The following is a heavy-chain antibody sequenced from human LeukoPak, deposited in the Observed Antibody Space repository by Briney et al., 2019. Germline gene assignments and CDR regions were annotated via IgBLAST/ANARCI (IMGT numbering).Heavy chain of an antibody. CDR3: ARTYCSGGSCYPNWFDP. Sequence: ASVKVSCKASGYTFTGYYMHWVRQAPGQGLEWMGWINPNSGGTNYAQKFQGRVTMTRDTSINTAYMELSRLRSDDTAVYYCARTYCSGGSCYPNWFDPWGQGTLVTVSS. D-gene: IGHD2-15*01. V-gene: IGHV1-2*02. J-gene: IGHJ5*02. CDR1: GYTFTGYY. CDR2: INPNSGGT.